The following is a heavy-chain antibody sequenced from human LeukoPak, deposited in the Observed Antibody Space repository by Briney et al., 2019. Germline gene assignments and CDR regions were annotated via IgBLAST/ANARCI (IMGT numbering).Heavy chain of an antibody. CDR3: ARDRCGGDCYFPDAFDI. Sequence: PGGSLRLSCAASGFTFSSYSMNWVRQAPGKGLEWVSSISSSSSYIYYADSVKGRFTISRDNAKNSLYLQMNSLRAEDTAVYYCARDRCGGDCYFPDAFDIWGQGTMVTASS. D-gene: IGHD2-21*02. CDR2: ISSSSSYI. J-gene: IGHJ3*02. V-gene: IGHV3-21*01. CDR1: GFTFSSYS.